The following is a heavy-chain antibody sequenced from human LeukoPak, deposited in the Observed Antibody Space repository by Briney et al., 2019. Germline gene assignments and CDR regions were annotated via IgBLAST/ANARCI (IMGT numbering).Heavy chain of an antibody. D-gene: IGHD6-13*01. V-gene: IGHV4-4*07. Sequence: SETLSLTCTVSGGSIRSYYWSWIRQPAGKGLEWIGRIYTSGATNYSPSLKSRVTMSVDTSKNQFSLKLSSVTAADTAVYYCARQYSSSWYMFAFDIWGQGTMVTVSS. CDR3: ARQYSSSWYMFAFDI. CDR1: GGSIRSYY. CDR2: IYTSGAT. J-gene: IGHJ3*02.